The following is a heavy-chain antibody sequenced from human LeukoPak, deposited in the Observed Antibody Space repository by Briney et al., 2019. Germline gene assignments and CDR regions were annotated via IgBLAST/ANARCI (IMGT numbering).Heavy chain of an antibody. CDR2: IYPGDSDT. Sequence: GESLQISCKGSGYSFTSYWIGWVRQMPGKGLEWMGIIYPGDSDTRYSPSFQGQVTISADKSISTAYLQWSSLKASDTAMYYCARRHGDSYYGMDVWGQGTTVTVSS. J-gene: IGHJ6*02. V-gene: IGHV5-51*01. CDR3: ARRHGDSYYGMDV. CDR1: GYSFTSYW. D-gene: IGHD4-17*01.